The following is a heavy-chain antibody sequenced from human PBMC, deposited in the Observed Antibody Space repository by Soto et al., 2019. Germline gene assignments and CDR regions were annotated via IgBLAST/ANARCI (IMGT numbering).Heavy chain of an antibody. V-gene: IGHV1-69*13. CDR1: GGTFSSYA. Sequence: SVKVSCKASGGTFSSYAISWVRQAPGQGLEWMGGIIPIFGTANYAQKFQGRVTITADESTSTAYMELSSLRSEDTAVYYCARDYDSSGYSRGFDYWGQGTLATVSS. CDR2: IIPIFGTA. J-gene: IGHJ4*02. CDR3: ARDYDSSGYSRGFDY. D-gene: IGHD3-22*01.